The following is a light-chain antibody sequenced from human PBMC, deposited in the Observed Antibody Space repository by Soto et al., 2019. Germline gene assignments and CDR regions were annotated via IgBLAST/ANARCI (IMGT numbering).Light chain of an antibody. J-gene: IGLJ2*01. CDR2: LNSDGSH. Sequence: QPVLTQSPSASASLGASVKLTCTLSSGHSSYAIAWHRQQPEKGPRYLMKLNSDGSHSKGDGIPDRFSGSSSGAERYLTISSLQSEDEADYYCQTWGTGILVFGGGTKLTVL. V-gene: IGLV4-69*01. CDR1: SGHSSYA. CDR3: QTWGTGILV.